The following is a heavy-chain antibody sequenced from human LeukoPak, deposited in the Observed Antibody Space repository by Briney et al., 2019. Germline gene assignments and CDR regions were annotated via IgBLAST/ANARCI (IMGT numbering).Heavy chain of an antibody. CDR1: GFTFSNAW. Sequence: GAFLRLSCAASGFTFSNAWMSWVRQAPGKGLEWVGRMTSKTDGGTTDYAAPVKGRFTISRDDSKNTLYLQMNSLKTEDTAVYYCTTYYDFWSGYYMLHFDYWGQGTLVTVSS. V-gene: IGHV3-15*01. J-gene: IGHJ4*02. CDR3: TTYYDFWSGYYMLHFDY. D-gene: IGHD3-3*01. CDR2: MTSKTDGGTT.